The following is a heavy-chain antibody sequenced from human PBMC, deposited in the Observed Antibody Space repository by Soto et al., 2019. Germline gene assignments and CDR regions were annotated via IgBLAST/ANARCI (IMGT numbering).Heavy chain of an antibody. CDR1: GFTFSSYG. D-gene: IGHD2-15*01. J-gene: IGHJ6*03. CDR3: AKDRVVVVDAYYYYMDV. V-gene: IGHV3-30*18. Sequence: QVQLVESGGGVVQPWRSLRLSCAASGFTFSSYGMHWVRQAPGKGLEWVAVISYDGSNKYYADSVKGRFTISRDNSKNTLYLQMNSLRAEDTAVYYCAKDRVVVVDAYYYYMDVWGKGTTVTVSS. CDR2: ISYDGSNK.